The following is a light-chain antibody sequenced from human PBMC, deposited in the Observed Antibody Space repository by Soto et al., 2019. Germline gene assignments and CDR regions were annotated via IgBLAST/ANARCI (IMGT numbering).Light chain of an antibody. Sequence: DIQMTQSPSTLSASVGDRVTITCRASQSISSWLAWYQQKPGKAPKLLINDASSLERGVPSRFSGSGSGTEFTLTISSLQPDDFATYYCQQYNSYLTFGQGTKLEIK. J-gene: IGKJ2*01. CDR1: QSISSW. CDR2: DAS. CDR3: QQYNSYLT. V-gene: IGKV1-5*01.